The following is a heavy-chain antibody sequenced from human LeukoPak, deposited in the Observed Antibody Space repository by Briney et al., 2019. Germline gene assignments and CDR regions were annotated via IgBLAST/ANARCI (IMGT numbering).Heavy chain of an antibody. J-gene: IGHJ6*02. V-gene: IGHV3-33*08. CDR2: IWYDGSNK. CDR1: GLTFSSYW. D-gene: IGHD5-18*01. CDR3: ARKKRVDTDSIMVYYYYAMDV. Sequence: GGSLRLSCAGSGLTFSSYWMHWVRQAPGKGLEWVAVIWYDGSNKYYADSVKGRFTISRDNSKKTLYLQMNSLRAEDTAVYYCARKKRVDTDSIMVYYYYAMDVWGQGTTVTVSS.